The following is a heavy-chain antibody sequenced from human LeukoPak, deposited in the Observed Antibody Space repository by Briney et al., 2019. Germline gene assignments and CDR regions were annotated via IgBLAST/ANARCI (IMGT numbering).Heavy chain of an antibody. Sequence: ASVTVSCTASGGTFSIYAISWVRQAPGQGLEWMGGIIPIFGTANYAQKFQGRVTITADESTSTAYMELSSLRSEDTAVYYCASLNDYGGNFYYYGMDVWCQGTTVTVSS. V-gene: IGHV1-69*13. J-gene: IGHJ6*02. D-gene: IGHD4-23*01. CDR2: IIPIFGTA. CDR1: GGTFSIYA. CDR3: ASLNDYGGNFYYYGMDV.